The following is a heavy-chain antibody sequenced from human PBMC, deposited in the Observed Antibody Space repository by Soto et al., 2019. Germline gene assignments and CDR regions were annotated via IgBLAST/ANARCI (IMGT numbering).Heavy chain of an antibody. CDR2: IDPSDSYT. CDR1: GYSFTSYW. CDR3: ASTYYYDSSGYHYYYGMDV. V-gene: IGHV5-10-1*01. J-gene: IGHJ6*02. D-gene: IGHD3-22*01. Sequence: PGESLKISCKGSGYSFTSYWISWVRQMPGKGLEWMGRIDPSDSYTNYSPSFQGHVTISADKSISTANLQWSSLKASDTAMYYCASTYYYDSSGYHYYYGMDVWGQGTTVTVSS.